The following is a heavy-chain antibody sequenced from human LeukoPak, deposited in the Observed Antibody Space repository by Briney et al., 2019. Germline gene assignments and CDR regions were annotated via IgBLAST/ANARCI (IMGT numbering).Heavy chain of an antibody. D-gene: IGHD5-18*01. CDR1: GFIFSNFW. J-gene: IGHJ4*02. Sequence: GGSLRLSCEASGFIFSNFWMSWVRQAPGKGLEWVANIREDGSEAYYVDFVKGRFTISSDNDKNSLHLQMNSLRVEDTAVYYCARVLYFRENSYAGPFDQWGQGTLVTVSS. CDR3: ARVLYFRENSYAGPFDQ. CDR2: IREDGSEA. V-gene: IGHV3-7*01.